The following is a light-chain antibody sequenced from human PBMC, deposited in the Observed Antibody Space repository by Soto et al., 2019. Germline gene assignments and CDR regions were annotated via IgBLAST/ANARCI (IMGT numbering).Light chain of an antibody. V-gene: IGLV2-14*01. J-gene: IGLJ1*01. Sequence: ALTQPASVSGSPGQSITISCTGTSSDVGGYNYVSWYQQHPGKAPKLMIYDVSDRPSGVSNRFSGSKSGNTASLTISGLQAEDEADYYCSSFTSSSTYVFGTGTKVTVL. CDR2: DVS. CDR3: SSFTSSSTYV. CDR1: SSDVGGYNY.